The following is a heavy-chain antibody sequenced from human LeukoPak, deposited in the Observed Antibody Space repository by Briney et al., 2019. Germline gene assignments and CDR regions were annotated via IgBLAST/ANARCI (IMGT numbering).Heavy chain of an antibody. V-gene: IGHV3-7*01. CDR1: EFTFSGYS. J-gene: IGHJ4*02. Sequence: GGSLRLSCVGSEFTFSGYSMNWVRQAPGKGLEWVASINQGGGDTYYVESVKGRFTISRDNAMNSFFLQMNSLRAEDTAVYYCARLIGDRTIYDYWGQGTLVTVSS. CDR2: INQGGGDT. CDR3: ARLIGDRTIYDY. D-gene: IGHD6-6*01.